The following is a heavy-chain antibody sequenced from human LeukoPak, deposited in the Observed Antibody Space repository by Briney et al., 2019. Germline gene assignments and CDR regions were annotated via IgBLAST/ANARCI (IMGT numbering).Heavy chain of an antibody. Sequence: GASVKVSCKASGYTFTSYDINWVRQATGQGLEWMGWINPNSGNTGYAQKFQGRVTMTRNTSISTAYMELSSLRSEDTAVYYCARDIVVVPAASEDYYYYYGMDVWGQGTTVTVSS. CDR1: GYTFTSYD. D-gene: IGHD2-2*01. J-gene: IGHJ6*02. V-gene: IGHV1-8*01. CDR3: ARDIVVVPAASEDYYYYYGMDV. CDR2: INPNSGNT.